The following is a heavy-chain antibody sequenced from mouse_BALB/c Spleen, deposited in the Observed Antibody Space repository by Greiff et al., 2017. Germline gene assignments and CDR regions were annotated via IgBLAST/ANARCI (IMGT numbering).Heavy chain of an antibody. Sequence: QVQLQQPGAELVKPGASVKLSCKASGYTFTSYWMHWVKQRPGQGLEWIGEINPSNGRTNYNEKFKSKATLTVDKSSSTAYMQLSSLTSEDSAVYYCARRTGTLSWYFDVWGAGTTVTVSS. CDR3: ARRTGTLSWYFDV. J-gene: IGHJ1*01. D-gene: IGHD4-1*01. V-gene: IGHV1S81*02. CDR1: GYTFTSYW. CDR2: INPSNGRT.